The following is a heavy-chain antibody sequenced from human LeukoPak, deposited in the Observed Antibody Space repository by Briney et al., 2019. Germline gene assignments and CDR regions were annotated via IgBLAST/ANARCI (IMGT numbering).Heavy chain of an antibody. J-gene: IGHJ6*03. CDR2: INPNSGGT. Sequence: EASVKVSCKASGYTFTGYYMHWVRQAPGQGLEWMGWINPNSGGTNYAQKFQGRVTMTRVTSISTAYMELSRLRSDDTAVYYCARGPRITLIRGGQWYYYMDVWGKGTTVTISS. V-gene: IGHV1-2*02. CDR1: GYTFTGYY. D-gene: IGHD3-10*01. CDR3: ARGPRITLIRGGQWYYYMDV.